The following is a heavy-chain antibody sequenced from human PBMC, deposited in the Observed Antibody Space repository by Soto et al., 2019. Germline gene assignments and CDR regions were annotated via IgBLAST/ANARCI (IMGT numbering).Heavy chain of an antibody. V-gene: IGHV4-59*02. Sequence: QVQLQESGPGLVKASETLSLTCPVSGGSVTTYWGWIRQPPGKGLEWIGYINYSGTTKYNSSLKSRVTISVDTSKTQVSLNLRSVTAAATAVYYCASSFCSDGISCNWFDPWGPGILVIVSS. CDR2: INYSGTT. J-gene: IGHJ5*02. D-gene: IGHD2-15*01. CDR3: ASSFCSDGISCNWFDP. CDR1: GGSVTTY.